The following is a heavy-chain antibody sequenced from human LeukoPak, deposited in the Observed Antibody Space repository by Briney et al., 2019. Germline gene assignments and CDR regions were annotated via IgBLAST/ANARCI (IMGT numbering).Heavy chain of an antibody. Sequence: SETLSLTCTVSGGSISSGGYYWSWIRQHPGKGLEWIGYIYYSGSTYYNPSLKSRVTISVDTSKNQFSLKLSSVTAADTAVYYCARTDPSTEGIKYYFDYWAREPWSPSPQ. CDR3: ARTDPSTEGIKYYFDY. J-gene: IGHJ4*02. CDR2: IYYSGST. V-gene: IGHV4-31*03. CDR1: GGSISSGGYY. D-gene: IGHD5-12*01.